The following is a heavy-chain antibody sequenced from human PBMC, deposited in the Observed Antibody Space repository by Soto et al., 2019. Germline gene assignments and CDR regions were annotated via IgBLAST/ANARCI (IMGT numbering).Heavy chain of an antibody. D-gene: IGHD2-15*01. CDR1: GFTFRSYG. CDR3: ARDALGFCSSGSCDVFYGMDV. CDR2: IWSDGSKR. J-gene: IGHJ6*02. V-gene: IGHV3-33*01. Sequence: QEQLVESGGGVVQPGRSLRLSCLASGFTFRSYGLHWVRQAPGKGLEWVAVIWSDGSKRYYADSVKGGFTISRENSKNTMFLQMDGLRVEDTATYYCARDALGFCSSGSCDVFYGMDVWGQGTTVTVSS.